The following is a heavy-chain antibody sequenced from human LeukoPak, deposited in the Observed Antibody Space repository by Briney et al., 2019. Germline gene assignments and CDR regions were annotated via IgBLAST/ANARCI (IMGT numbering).Heavy chain of an antibody. V-gene: IGHV4-61*02. J-gene: IGHJ4*02. CDR2: IFASGST. Sequence: SETLSLTCTVSGASISSVSYYWNWIRQPAGKGLEWIGRIFASGSTNYNPSLKSRVTISLDTSKNQLSLKLSSVTAADTAVYYCARIVGYCSGGSCYFWFDYWGQGTLVTVSS. D-gene: IGHD2-15*01. CDR1: GASISSVSYY. CDR3: ARIVGYCSGGSCYFWFDY.